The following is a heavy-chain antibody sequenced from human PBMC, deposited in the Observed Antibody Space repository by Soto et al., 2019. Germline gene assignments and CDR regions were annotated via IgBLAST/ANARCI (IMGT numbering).Heavy chain of an antibody. J-gene: IGHJ4*02. CDR1: GFTFSSYA. CDR2: ISYDGSNK. Sequence: QVQLVESGGGVVQPGRSLRLSCAASGFTFSSYAMHWVRQAPGKGLEWVAVISYDGSNKYYADSVKGRFTISRDNSKNTLYLQMNSLRAEDTAVYYCARDKGDSRGVISYYFDYWGQGTLVTVSS. D-gene: IGHD3-10*01. CDR3: ARDKGDSRGVISYYFDY. V-gene: IGHV3-30-3*01.